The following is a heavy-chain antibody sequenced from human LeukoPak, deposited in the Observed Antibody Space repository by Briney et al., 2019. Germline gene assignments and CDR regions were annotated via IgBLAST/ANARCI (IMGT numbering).Heavy chain of an antibody. D-gene: IGHD3-10*01. CDR3: ARDRVYYGSGSYFTDP. Sequence: ASVKVSCKASGYTFTSYGISWVRQAPGQGLEWMGWISAYNGNTNYAQKLQGRVTMTTDTPTSTAYMELRSLRSDDTAVYYCARDRVYYGSGSYFTDPWGQGTLVTVSS. V-gene: IGHV1-18*01. CDR2: ISAYNGNT. J-gene: IGHJ5*02. CDR1: GYTFTSYG.